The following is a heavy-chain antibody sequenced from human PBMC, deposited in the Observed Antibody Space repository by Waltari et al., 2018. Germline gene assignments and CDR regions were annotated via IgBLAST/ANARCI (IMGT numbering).Heavy chain of an antibody. Sequence: QLQLQESGPGWVKPSETLSLTCTVSGGSISNDSYYWAWFRQPPGKGLEWIGSIYHTGSTYYNPSLKSRVTVSQDTPKNQFSLKLSSVTAADTALYYCARATRIMITFGGVIAFDPWGQGTLVTVSS. J-gene: IGHJ5*02. CDR3: ARATRIMITFGGVIAFDP. V-gene: IGHV4-39*01. CDR2: IYHTGST. D-gene: IGHD3-16*02. CDR1: GGSISNDSYY.